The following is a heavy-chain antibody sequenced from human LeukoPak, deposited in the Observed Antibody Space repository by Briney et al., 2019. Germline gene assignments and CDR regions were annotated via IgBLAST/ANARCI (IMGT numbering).Heavy chain of an antibody. CDR3: ARDLGGSYYFDY. V-gene: IGHV3-66*01. Sequence: GGSLRLSCAASGFTVSSNYMSWVRQAPGKGLEWVSVIYSGGSAYYADSVKGRFTISRDNSKNTLYLQMNSLRAEDTAVYYCARDLGGSYYFDYWGQGTLVTVSS. CDR1: GFTVSSNY. J-gene: IGHJ4*02. CDR2: IYSGGSA. D-gene: IGHD1-26*01.